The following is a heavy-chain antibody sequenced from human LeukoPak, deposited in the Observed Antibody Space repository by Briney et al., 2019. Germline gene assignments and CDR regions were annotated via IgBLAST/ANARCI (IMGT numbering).Heavy chain of an antibody. CDR3: ARGSYGSSWGVTGY. CDR2: MNPNSGNT. D-gene: IGHD1-26*01. Sequence: ASVTVSCKASGYTLTSYDINWVRQATGQGLEWMGWMNPNSGNTGYEQRFQGRVTMTRNTSISTAYMELSSLRSEDTAVYYCARGSYGSSWGVTGYWGQGTLVTVSS. J-gene: IGHJ4*02. CDR1: GYTLTSYD. V-gene: IGHV1-8*01.